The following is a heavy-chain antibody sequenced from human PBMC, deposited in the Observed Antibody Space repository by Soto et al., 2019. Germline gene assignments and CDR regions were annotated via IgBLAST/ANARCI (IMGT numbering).Heavy chain of an antibody. CDR1: GFTFGDYA. CDR2: IRRNAYGGTT. Sequence: GGSLRLSCTTSGFTFGDYALSWVRQAPGKGLEWVGFIRRNAYGGTTDYAASVKGRFTIARDDSKSIAYLQMNSLRTEDTALYYCTRASSLDFDFWGQGTLVTVSS. CDR3: TRASSLDFDF. V-gene: IGHV3-49*04. D-gene: IGHD3-16*01. J-gene: IGHJ4*02.